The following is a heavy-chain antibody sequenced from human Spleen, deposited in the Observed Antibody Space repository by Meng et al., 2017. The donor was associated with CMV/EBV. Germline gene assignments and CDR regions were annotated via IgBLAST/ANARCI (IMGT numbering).Heavy chain of an antibody. V-gene: IGHV1-46*01. CDR3: ARDRVFTYGSGGARWYFDF. D-gene: IGHD6-19*01. CDR1: FSSHS. CDR2: INPSEATT. Sequence: FSSHSVHWLLQAPGQGLDWMGIINPSEATTTYARKFQGRVTMTSDTSTGTVYMELSSLKSEDTAVYYCARDRVFTYGSGGARWYFDFWGRGTLVTVSS. J-gene: IGHJ2*01.